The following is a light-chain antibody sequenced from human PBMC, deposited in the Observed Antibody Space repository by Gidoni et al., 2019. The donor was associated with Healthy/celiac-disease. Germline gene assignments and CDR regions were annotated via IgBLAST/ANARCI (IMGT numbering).Light chain of an antibody. Sequence: IVMTQSPLSLPVTPGEPASISCRSSQRLLQSNGYNYLDWYLQKPGQSPQLLIYLGSNRASGVPDRFSGSGSGTDFTLKIIRVEAEDVGVYYCMQALQTPPTFGQXTKLEIK. J-gene: IGKJ2*01. CDR2: LGS. V-gene: IGKV2-28*01. CDR3: MQALQTPPT. CDR1: QRLLQSNGYNY.